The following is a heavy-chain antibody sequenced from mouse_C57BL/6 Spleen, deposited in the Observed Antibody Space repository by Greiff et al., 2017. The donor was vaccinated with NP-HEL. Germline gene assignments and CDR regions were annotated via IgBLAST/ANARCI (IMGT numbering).Heavy chain of an antibody. CDR1: GYAFSSSW. CDR2: IYPGDGDT. J-gene: IGHJ4*01. Sequence: VQLQQSGPELVKPGASVKISCKASGYAFSSSWMNWVKQRPGKGLEWIGRIYPGDGDTNYNGKFKGKATLTADKSSSTAYMQLSSLTSEDSAVYFCARDSEGNAMDYWGQGTSVTVSS. CDR3: ARDSEGNAMDY. V-gene: IGHV1-82*01.